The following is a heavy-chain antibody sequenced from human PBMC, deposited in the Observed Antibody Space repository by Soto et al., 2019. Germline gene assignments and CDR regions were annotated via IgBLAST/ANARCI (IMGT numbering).Heavy chain of an antibody. J-gene: IGHJ5*02. V-gene: IGHV4-39*07. CDR3: ARGGLSITMVRGVPDNWFDP. Sequence: SETLSLTCTVSGGSISSSSYFWGWIRQPPGKGLEWIGSIYYSGSTYYNPSLKSRVTVSVDTSKNQFSLKLSSVTAADTAVYYCARGGLSITMVRGVPDNWFDPWGQGTLVTVS. D-gene: IGHD3-10*01. CDR1: GGSISSSSYF. CDR2: IYYSGST.